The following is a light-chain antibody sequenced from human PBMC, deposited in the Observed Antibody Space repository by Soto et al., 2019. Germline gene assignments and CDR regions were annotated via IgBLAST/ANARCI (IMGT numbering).Light chain of an antibody. J-gene: IGKJ1*01. Sequence: DIQMTPPPSSLSASVGDRVTITCRASQSTSNYLNWYQPKAGLAPKLLIYAASSLQSGGPSRVSGSGSGTDCPLTIISLQPEDFATYFRQQTYSTPPTFGHGTKGDIK. CDR1: QSTSNY. V-gene: IGKV1-39*01. CDR2: AAS. CDR3: QQTYSTPPT.